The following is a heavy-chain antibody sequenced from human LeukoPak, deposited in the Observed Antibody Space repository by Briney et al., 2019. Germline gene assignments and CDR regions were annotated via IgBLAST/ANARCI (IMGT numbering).Heavy chain of an antibody. CDR3: ARDTKASSGDYWIFLY. CDR2: IHTSGST. CDR1: AGSTSSYY. Sequence: PSQTLSPTSTVAAGSTSSYYSSWIRQPPESGLEWIGYIHTSGSTNYNPSLKGRVTISVDTSKNQSSLKLTAVTAAAPAMYYCARDTKASSGDYWIFLYCGEGALVTVSS. V-gene: IGHV4-59*01. D-gene: IGHD3-22*01. J-gene: IGHJ4*02.